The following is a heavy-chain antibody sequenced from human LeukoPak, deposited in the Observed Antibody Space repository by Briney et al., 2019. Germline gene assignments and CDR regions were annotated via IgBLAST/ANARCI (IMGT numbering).Heavy chain of an antibody. CDR1: GYSFMNYW. D-gene: IGHD5-12*01. CDR3: ARSSGYDYPPDY. J-gene: IGHJ4*02. V-gene: IGHV5-51*01. Sequence: GESLKIPCKTSGYSFMNYWIGWVRQMPGKGLEWMGIIYPGDSDTRYSPSFQGQVTISADKSISTAYLQWSSLKASDTAMYYCARSSGYDYPPDYWGQGTLVTVSS. CDR2: IYPGDSDT.